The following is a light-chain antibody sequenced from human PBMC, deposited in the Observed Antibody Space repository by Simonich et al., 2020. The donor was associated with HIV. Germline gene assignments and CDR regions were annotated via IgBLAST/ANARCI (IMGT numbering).Light chain of an antibody. CDR3: QQSYVTLLT. V-gene: IGKV1-39*01. CDR2: TAS. CDR1: QSISSY. J-gene: IGKJ4*01. Sequence: DIQMTQSPSSLSASVGNRVTITCRASQSISSYLNWYQQKPGKAPNLLIYTASTLQSGVPSMFSGDGSGTDFTLTITSLQPEDFATYYCQQSYVTLLTFGGGTKVEIK.